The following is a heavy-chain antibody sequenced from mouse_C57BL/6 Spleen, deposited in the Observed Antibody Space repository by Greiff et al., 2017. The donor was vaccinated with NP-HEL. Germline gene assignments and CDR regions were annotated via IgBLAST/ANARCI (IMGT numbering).Heavy chain of an antibody. CDR3: ARCDGNYEDWYFDV. J-gene: IGHJ1*03. V-gene: IGHV1-18*01. CDR2: INPNNGGT. Sequence: EVQLQQSGPELVKPGASVKIPCKASGYTFTDYNMDWVKQSHGKSLEWIGDINPNNGGTIYNQKFKGKATLTVDKSSSTAYMELRSLTSEDTAVYYCARCDGNYEDWYFDVWGTGTTVTVSS. CDR1: GYTFTDYN. D-gene: IGHD2-1*01.